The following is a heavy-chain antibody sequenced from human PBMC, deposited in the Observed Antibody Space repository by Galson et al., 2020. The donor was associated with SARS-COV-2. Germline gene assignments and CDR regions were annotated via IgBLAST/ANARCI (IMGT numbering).Heavy chain of an antibody. CDR3: ARETQGENWGEDYFDY. CDR1: GDSVSSGDYS. V-gene: IGHV4-30-4*07. J-gene: IGHJ4*02. CDR2: INSGST. D-gene: IGHD7-27*01. Sequence: TLTLTCAVSGDSVSSGDYSWSWIRQPPGKGLEWIGYINSGSTSYNPSLESRLTMSIDTSKNQFSLKLSSVTAADTAVYYCARETQGENWGEDYFDYWGQGTLVTVSS.